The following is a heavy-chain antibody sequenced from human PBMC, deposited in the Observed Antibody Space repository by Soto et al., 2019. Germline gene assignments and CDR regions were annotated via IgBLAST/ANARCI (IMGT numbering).Heavy chain of an antibody. D-gene: IGHD3-10*01. J-gene: IGHJ5*01. Sequence: SETLSLTCTVSGDSVTSNHFFWGWIRRPPAGGLEWIASIYRGGSTYIRPSLKSRVSMSVDTSKNQFSLKLTSVTAADTAVYCCRKMLTGSSGHSDFDSWGQGTLVTVSS. CDR3: RKMLTGSSGHSDFDS. V-gene: IGHV4-39*01. CDR2: IYRGGST. CDR1: GDSVTSNHFF.